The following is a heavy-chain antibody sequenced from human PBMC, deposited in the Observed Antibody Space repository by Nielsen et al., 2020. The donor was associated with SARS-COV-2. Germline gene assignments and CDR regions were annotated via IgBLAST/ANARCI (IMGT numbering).Heavy chain of an antibody. Sequence: GGSLRLSCAASGFTFSSYAMSWVRQAPGKGLEWVSTFSSSGADTYYADSVKGRFTISRDNSKNTLYVQLNSLRAEDTAVYYCARAKTTRVTIFGVVTPGAFDIWGQGTMVTVSS. CDR3: ARAKTTRVTIFGVVTPGAFDI. J-gene: IGHJ3*02. D-gene: IGHD3-3*01. CDR1: GFTFSSYA. V-gene: IGHV3-23*01. CDR2: FSSSGADT.